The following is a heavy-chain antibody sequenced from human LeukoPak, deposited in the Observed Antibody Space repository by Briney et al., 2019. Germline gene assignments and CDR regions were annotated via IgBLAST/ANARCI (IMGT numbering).Heavy chain of an antibody. CDR2: IIPILGIA. V-gene: IGHV1-69*04. Sequence: GASVKVSCKASGGTFSSYAISWVRQAPGQGLEWMGRIIPILGIANYAQKFQGRVTITTDESTSTAYMELSSLRSEDTAVYYCARGSIAARRGSGINYYYYYYMDVWGKGTTVTVSS. D-gene: IGHD6-6*01. J-gene: IGHJ6*03. CDR3: ARGSIAARRGSGINYYYYYYMDV. CDR1: GGTFSSYA.